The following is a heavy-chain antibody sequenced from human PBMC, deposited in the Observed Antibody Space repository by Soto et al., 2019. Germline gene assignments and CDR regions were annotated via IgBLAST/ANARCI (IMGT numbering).Heavy chain of an antibody. CDR2: ISGSGRTI. D-gene: IGHD1-26*01. CDR3: AKVGPSYYYGMDV. V-gene: IGHV3-23*01. J-gene: IGHJ6*02. Sequence: GGSLRLSCAASVLDFSSEVMCWVRQAPGKGLEWVSSISGSGRTIYHADSMRGRFAISRDNSKNSLYLQLNNLRVDDTAVYYCAKVGPSYYYGMDVGGQGTTVTVSS. CDR1: VLDFSSEV.